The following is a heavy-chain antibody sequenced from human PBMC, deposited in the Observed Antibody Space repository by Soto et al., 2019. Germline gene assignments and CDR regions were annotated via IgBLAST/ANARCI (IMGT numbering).Heavy chain of an antibody. CDR1: GYTFTGYY. CDR2: INPSGGST. Sequence: ASVKVSCKASGYTFTGYYMHWMRQDPEQGLEWRGIINPSGGSTSYAQKVQGRVTMTRDTSTSTVYMELRSLRSEDTAVYYCARDRHLRYYFEYWGQGTLVPASS. J-gene: IGHJ4*02. CDR3: ARDRHLRYYFEY. V-gene: IGHV1-46*01. D-gene: IGHD4-17*01.